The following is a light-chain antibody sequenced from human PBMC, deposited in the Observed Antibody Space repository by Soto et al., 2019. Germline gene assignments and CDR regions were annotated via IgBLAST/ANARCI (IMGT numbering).Light chain of an antibody. CDR2: LFNDGTH. J-gene: IGLJ2*01. CDR3: QTWGTGIRV. V-gene: IGLV4-69*01. CDR1: SGHSRYG. Sequence: QPVLTQSPSASASLGASVNLTCTLSSGHSRYGIAWHQQQPQKGTRLLMKLFNDGTHSRGDGIPDRFSGSSSGAERYLTISSLQSDDEADYYCQTWGTGIRVFGGGTKVTVL.